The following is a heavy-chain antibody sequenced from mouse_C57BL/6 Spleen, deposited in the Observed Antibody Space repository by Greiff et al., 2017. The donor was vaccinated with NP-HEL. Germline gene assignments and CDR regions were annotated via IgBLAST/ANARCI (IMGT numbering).Heavy chain of an antibody. CDR2: INYDGSST. CDR1: GFTFSDYY. J-gene: IGHJ4*01. CDR3: ARIYGYHAMDY. V-gene: IGHV5-16*01. D-gene: IGHD1-1*02. Sequence: EVKLVESEGGLVQPGSSMKLSCTASGFTFSDYYMAWVRQVPEKGLEWVANINYDGSSTYYLDSLKSRFIISREKAKKILYLQMSSLKSEDTATYYCARIYGYHAMDYWGQGTSVTVSS.